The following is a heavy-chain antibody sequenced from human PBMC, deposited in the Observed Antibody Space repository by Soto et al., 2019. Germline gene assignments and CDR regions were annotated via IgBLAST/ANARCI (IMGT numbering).Heavy chain of an antibody. CDR3: ARQPDYGDSY. D-gene: IGHD4-17*01. J-gene: IGHJ4*02. Sequence: GGSLRLSCAASGFTFSSYSMNWVRQAPGKGLEWVSYISSSSSTIYYADSVKGRFTISRDNAKNSLYLQMNSLRAEDTAVYYCARQPDYGDSYWGQGTLVTVS. V-gene: IGHV3-48*01. CDR2: ISSSSSTI. CDR1: GFTFSSYS.